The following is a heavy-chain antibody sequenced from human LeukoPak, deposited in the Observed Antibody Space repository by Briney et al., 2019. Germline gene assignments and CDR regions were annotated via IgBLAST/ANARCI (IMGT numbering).Heavy chain of an antibody. CDR1: GFTFSDYS. D-gene: IGHD1-1*01. CDR2: IVASGGST. V-gene: IGHV3-23*01. J-gene: IGHJ6*03. Sequence: GGSLRLSCAASGFTFSDYSMNWVRQAPRKGLEWVSSIVASGGSTYYADSVKGRFTISRDNSKNTLYLQMNSLTAGDTAVYYCARGPPRGKYYYMDVWGKGTTVTVSS. CDR3: ARGPPRGKYYYMDV.